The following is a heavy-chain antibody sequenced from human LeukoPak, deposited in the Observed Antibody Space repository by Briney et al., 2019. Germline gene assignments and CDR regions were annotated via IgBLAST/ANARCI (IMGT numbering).Heavy chain of an antibody. V-gene: IGHV4-34*01. CDR1: GGSFSGYY. Sequence: PSETLSLACAVYGGSFSGYYWSWIRQPPRKGLEWIGEINHSGSTNYNPSLKSRVTISVDTSKNQFSLKLSSVTAADTAVYYCARAGYCTGGVCYPDAFDIWGQGTMVTVSS. CDR2: INHSGST. CDR3: ARAGYCTGGVCYPDAFDI. J-gene: IGHJ3*02. D-gene: IGHD2-8*02.